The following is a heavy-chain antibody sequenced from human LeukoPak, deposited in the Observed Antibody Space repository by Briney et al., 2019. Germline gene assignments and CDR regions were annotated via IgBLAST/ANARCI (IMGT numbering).Heavy chain of an antibody. J-gene: IGHJ4*02. Sequence: GGSLRLSCAASGFTFSSYGMHWVRQAPGKGLEWVAVISYDGSNKYYADSVKGRFTISRDNSKNTLYLRMNSLRAEDTAVYYCAKESKVGYNEESYFNYWGQGTLVTVSS. CDR1: GFTFSSYG. CDR3: AKESKVGYNEESYFNY. V-gene: IGHV3-30*18. CDR2: ISYDGSNK. D-gene: IGHD5-24*01.